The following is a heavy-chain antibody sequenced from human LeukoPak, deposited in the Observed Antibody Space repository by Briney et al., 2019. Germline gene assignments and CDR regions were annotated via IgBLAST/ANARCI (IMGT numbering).Heavy chain of an antibody. CDR3: ARGRITIFGVVIMSWFDP. V-gene: IGHV4-59*12. D-gene: IGHD3-3*01. CDR2: IYYSGST. J-gene: IGHJ5*02. CDR1: GGSISSYY. Sequence: SETLSLTCTVSGGSISSYYWSWIRQPPGKGLEWIGYIYYSGSTNYNPSLKSRVTISVDTSKNQFSLKLSSVTAADTAVYYCARGRITIFGVVIMSWFDPWGQGTLVTVSS.